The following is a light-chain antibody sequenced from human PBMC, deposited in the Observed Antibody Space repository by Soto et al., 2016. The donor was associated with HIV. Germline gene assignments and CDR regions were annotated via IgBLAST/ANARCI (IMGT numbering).Light chain of an antibody. CDR1: QDIYNY. J-gene: IGKJ1*01. V-gene: IGKV1-27*01. CDR2: AAM. CDR3: QQSYSSPRT. Sequence: DIQMTQSPSSLSGSIGDRVSITCRASQDIYNYLAWYQQKPGKVPRLLISAAMNLESGVPSRFRGSGSGTELTLTITSLQPEDIATYYCQQSYSSPRTFGQGTKVEIK.